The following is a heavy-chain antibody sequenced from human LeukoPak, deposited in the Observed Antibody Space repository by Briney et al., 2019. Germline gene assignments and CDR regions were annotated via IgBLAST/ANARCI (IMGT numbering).Heavy chain of an antibody. J-gene: IGHJ4*02. CDR2: IYYSGST. V-gene: IGHV4-59*12. CDR3: ARDASTPEADY. CDR1: GGSISSYY. Sequence: KASETLSLTCTVSGGSISSYYWSWIRQPPGKGLEWIGYIYYSGSTNYNPSLKSRVTISVDTSKNQFSLKLSSVTAADTAVYYCARDASTPEADYWGQGRLVTVSS. D-gene: IGHD2-2*01.